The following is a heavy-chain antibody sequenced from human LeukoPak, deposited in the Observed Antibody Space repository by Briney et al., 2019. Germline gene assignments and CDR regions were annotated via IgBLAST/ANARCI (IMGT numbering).Heavy chain of an antibody. V-gene: IGHV3-48*03. CDR2: ISSSGSTI. CDR1: GFTFSSYE. J-gene: IGHJ6*02. D-gene: IGHD3-9*01. CDR3: ARDLGYFDPVGDYYYYGMDV. Sequence: GGSLRLSCAASGFTFSSYEMNWVRQAPGKGLEWVSYISSSGSTIYYADSVKGRFTISRDNAKNSLYLQMNSLRAEDTAVYHCARDLGYFDPVGDYYYYGMDVWGQGTTVTVSS.